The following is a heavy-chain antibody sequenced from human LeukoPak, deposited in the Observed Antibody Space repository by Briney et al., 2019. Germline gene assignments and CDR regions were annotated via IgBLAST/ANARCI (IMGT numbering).Heavy chain of an antibody. CDR1: XX. V-gene: IGHV4-34*01. CDR2: IXHSXST. J-gene: IGHJ5*02. Sequence: XXWXXXRQPPGXXLEWIGEIXHSXSTNYNPSLKSRVTISVDTSKNQFSLKLSSVTAADTAVYYCARGARVLYYDFWSGYYSNWFDPWGQGTLVTVSS. CDR3: ARGARVLYYDFWSGYYSNWFDP. D-gene: IGHD3-3*01.